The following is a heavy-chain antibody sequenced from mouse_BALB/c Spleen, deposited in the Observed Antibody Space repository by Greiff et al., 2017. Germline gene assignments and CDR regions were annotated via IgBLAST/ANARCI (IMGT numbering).Heavy chain of an antibody. J-gene: IGHJ4*01. CDR1: GYTFTSYW. V-gene: IGHV1-7*01. CDR3: SRGVRQDYAMDY. Sequence: VKLQESGAELAKPGASVKMSCKASGYTFTSYWMHWVKQRPGQGLEWIGYINPSTGYTEYNQKFKDKATLTADKSSSTAYMQLSSLTSEDSAVYYCSRGVRQDYAMDYWGQGTSVTVSS. CDR2: INPSTGYT. D-gene: IGHD2-14*01.